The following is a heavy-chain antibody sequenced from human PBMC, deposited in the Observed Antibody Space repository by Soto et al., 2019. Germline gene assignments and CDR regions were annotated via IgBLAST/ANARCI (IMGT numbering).Heavy chain of an antibody. CDR2: IHGGGDYT. V-gene: IGHV3-23*01. D-gene: IGHD1-26*01. J-gene: IGHJ2*01. Sequence: EVQVLESGGGLVQPGGSLRLACAASGFTFRNYAMSWVRQAAGKGLEWVATIHGGGDYTQYTDCVKGRFTISRDNSRNTVYLQMNGLRAEYTALYYCAKNRGSGIYTNWNFDVWGRGTLVTVSS. CDR1: GFTFRNYA. CDR3: AKNRGSGIYTNWNFDV.